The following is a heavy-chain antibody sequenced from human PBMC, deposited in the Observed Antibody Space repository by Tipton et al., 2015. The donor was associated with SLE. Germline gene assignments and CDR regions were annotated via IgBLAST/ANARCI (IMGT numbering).Heavy chain of an antibody. CDR1: GGSFSGYY. Sequence: TLSLTCAVYGGSFSGYYWSWIRQPPGKGLEWIGEINHSGSTNYNPSLKSRVTISVDTSKNQFSLKLGSVTAADTAVYYCARDGYCSSTSCYRGDYWGQGTLVTVSS. D-gene: IGHD2-2*03. CDR2: INHSGST. V-gene: IGHV4-34*01. J-gene: IGHJ4*02. CDR3: ARDGYCSSTSCYRGDY.